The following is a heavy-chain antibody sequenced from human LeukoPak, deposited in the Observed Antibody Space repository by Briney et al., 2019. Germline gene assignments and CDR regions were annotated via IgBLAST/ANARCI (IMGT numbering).Heavy chain of an antibody. D-gene: IGHD5-12*01. J-gene: IGHJ4*02. CDR3: TPGEGVATITGPFDY. CDR1: GFTFSGSA. Sequence: AGGSLRLSCAASGFTFSGSAMHWVRQTPGKGLEWVAFIRYDGSIKYYADSVRGRFTISRDNSKNTLYLQINSLRPEDTAVYYCTPGEGVATITGPFDYWGRGTLVTVSS. V-gene: IGHV3-30*02. CDR2: IRYDGSIK.